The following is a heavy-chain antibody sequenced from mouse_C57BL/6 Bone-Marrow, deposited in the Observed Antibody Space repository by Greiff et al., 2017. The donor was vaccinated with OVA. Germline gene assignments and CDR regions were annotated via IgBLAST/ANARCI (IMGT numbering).Heavy chain of an antibody. J-gene: IGHJ2*01. D-gene: IGHD4-1*01. CDR3: ARTGTGRYYFDY. CDR2: IDPSDSET. Sequence: QVQLKQPGAELVRPGSSVKLSCKASGYTFTSYWMHWVKQRPIQGLEWIGNIDPSDSETHYNQKFKDKATLTVDKSSSTAYMQLSSLTSEDSAVYYCARTGTGRYYFDYWGQGTTLTVSS. V-gene: IGHV1-52*01. CDR1: GYTFTSYW.